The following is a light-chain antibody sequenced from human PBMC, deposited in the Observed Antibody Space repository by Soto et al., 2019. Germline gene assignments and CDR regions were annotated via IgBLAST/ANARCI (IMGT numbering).Light chain of an antibody. J-gene: IGLJ2*01. Sequence: QSVLTQPASVSGSPGQSIAISCTGTSSDVGAYDYVSWYQQHPGKAPKLMINDVNHRPSGVSNRFSGSKSSNTASLTISGLQAEDEADYYCSSYTSSGSVIFGGGTKLTVL. V-gene: IGLV2-14*03. CDR3: SSYTSSGSVI. CDR2: DVN. CDR1: SSDVGAYDY.